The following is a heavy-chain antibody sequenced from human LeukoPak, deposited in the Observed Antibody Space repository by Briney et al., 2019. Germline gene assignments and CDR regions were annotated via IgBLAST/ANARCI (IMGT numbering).Heavy chain of an antibody. Sequence: SETLSLTCAVYGGSFSGYYWSWIRQPPGKGLEWIGEINHSGSTNYNPSLKSRVTISVDTSKNQFSLKLSSVTAADTAVYYCARGFLYYDFWSGFGLYYMDVWGKGTTVTVSS. CDR3: ARGFLYYDFWSGFGLYYMDV. CDR2: INHSGST. D-gene: IGHD3-3*01. CDR1: GGSFSGYY. J-gene: IGHJ6*03. V-gene: IGHV4-34*01.